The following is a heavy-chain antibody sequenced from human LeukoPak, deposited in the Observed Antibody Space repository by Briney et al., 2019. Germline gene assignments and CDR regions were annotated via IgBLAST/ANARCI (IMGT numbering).Heavy chain of an antibody. Sequence: SETLSLTCTVSGGSISSYYWSWIRQPPGKGLEWIGYIYYTGSTNYNPSLKSRVTISVDTSKNQFSLKLSSVTAADTAVYYCARVKEYYHDSSRYEDAFDIWGQGTMVTVSS. V-gene: IGHV4-59*01. J-gene: IGHJ3*02. CDR3: ARVKEYYHDSSRYEDAFDI. D-gene: IGHD3-22*01. CDR1: GGSISSYY. CDR2: IYYTGST.